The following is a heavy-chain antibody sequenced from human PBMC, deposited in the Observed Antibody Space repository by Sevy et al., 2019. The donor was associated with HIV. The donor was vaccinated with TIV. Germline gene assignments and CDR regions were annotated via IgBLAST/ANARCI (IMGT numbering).Heavy chain of an antibody. Sequence: GGSLRLSCNASGITFSTSVMNWVRQRPDRGLEWVSSISGDTYYTHYADSMRGRFIVSRDNAKNSLFLEMNSLTVEDTAVYYCTRASLLGYCSTTSCYYAFDIWGPGTVVTVSS. J-gene: IGHJ3*02. D-gene: IGHD2-2*01. V-gene: IGHV3-21*01. CDR2: ISGDTYYT. CDR1: GITFSTSV. CDR3: TRASLLGYCSTTSCYYAFDI.